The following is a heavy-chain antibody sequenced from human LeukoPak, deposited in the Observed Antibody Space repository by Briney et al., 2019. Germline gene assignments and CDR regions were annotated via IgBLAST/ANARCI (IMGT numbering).Heavy chain of an antibody. CDR3: ARALKEMTRKRCRGGSCWEVLN. CDR1: GGTFSSYA. V-gene: IGHV1-69*13. CDR2: IIPIFGTA. J-gene: IGHJ4*02. D-gene: IGHD2-15*01. Sequence: EASVKVSCKASGGTFSSYAISWVRQAPGQGLEWMGGIIPIFGTANYAQKFQGRVTITADESTSTAYMELSSLRSEDTAVYYCARALKEMTRKRCRGGSCWEVLNWGQGTLVTVSS.